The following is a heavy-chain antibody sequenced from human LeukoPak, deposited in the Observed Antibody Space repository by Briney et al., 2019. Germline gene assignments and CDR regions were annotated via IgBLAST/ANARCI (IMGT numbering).Heavy chain of an antibody. Sequence: GGSLRLSCAVPGFTLSNYWMTWVRQAPGKGLEWVANIKQDGSQKEYVDSVKGRFTTSRDNTKGSLYLQMDSLRVEDTAVYYCAGGSGYLIDYWGQGTLVTVSS. J-gene: IGHJ4*02. CDR1: GFTLSNYW. CDR3: AGGSGYLIDY. V-gene: IGHV3-7*01. CDR2: IKQDGSQK. D-gene: IGHD3-22*01.